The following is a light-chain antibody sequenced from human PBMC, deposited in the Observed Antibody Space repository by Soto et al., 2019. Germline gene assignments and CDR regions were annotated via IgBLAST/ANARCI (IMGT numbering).Light chain of an antibody. J-gene: IGLJ2*01. V-gene: IGLV2-23*03. CDR1: SSDVGSYNL. CDR3: CSYAGSSTFVV. Sequence: LTQPASVSGSPGQSITISCTGTSSDVGSYNLVSWYQQHPGKAPKLMIYEGSKRPSGVSNRFSGSKSGNTASLTISGLQAEDEADYYCCSYAGSSTFVVFGGGTKLTVL. CDR2: EGS.